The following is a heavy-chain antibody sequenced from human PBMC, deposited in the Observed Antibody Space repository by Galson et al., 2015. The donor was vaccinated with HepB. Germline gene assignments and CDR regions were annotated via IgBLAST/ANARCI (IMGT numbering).Heavy chain of an antibody. V-gene: IGHV1-24*01. J-gene: IGHJ4*02. D-gene: IGHD3-22*01. CDR3: ATRSYYYDSSGYYRGSVHFDY. Sequence: SVKVSCKVSGYTLTELSMHWVRQAPGKGLEWMGGFDPEDGETIYAQKFQGRVTMTEDTSTDTAYMELSSLRSEDTAVYYCATRSYYYDSSGYYRGSVHFDYWGQGTLVTASS. CDR2: FDPEDGET. CDR1: GYTLTELS.